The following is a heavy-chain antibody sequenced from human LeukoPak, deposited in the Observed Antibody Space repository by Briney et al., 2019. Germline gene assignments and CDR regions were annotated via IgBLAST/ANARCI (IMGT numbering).Heavy chain of an antibody. CDR1: GFTFSSYA. CDR3: ARSRRWYQLLTDTPYYYYGMDV. CDR2: ISYDGSNK. Sequence: GGSLRLSCAASGFTFSSYAMHWVRQAPGKGLEWVAVISYDGSNKYYADSVKGRFTISRDNSKNTLYLQMNSLRAEDTAVYYCARSRRWYQLLTDTPYYYYGMDVWGQGTTVTVSS. V-gene: IGHV3-30-3*01. D-gene: IGHD2-2*01. J-gene: IGHJ6*02.